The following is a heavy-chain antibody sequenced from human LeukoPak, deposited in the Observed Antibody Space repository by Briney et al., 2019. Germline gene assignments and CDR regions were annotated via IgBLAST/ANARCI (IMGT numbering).Heavy chain of an antibody. J-gene: IGHJ6*04. V-gene: IGHV3-73*01. CDR2: IRSKANSYAT. CDR3: TRQDDSGHYYGMDV. Sequence: PGGSLRLSCAASGFTFSSYAMHWVRQAPGKGLEWVGRIRSKANSYATVYAASVKGRFTISRDDSKNTAYLQMNSLKTEDTAAYYCTRQDDSGHYYGMDVWGKGTTVTLSS. CDR1: GFTFSSYA. D-gene: IGHD2-21*02.